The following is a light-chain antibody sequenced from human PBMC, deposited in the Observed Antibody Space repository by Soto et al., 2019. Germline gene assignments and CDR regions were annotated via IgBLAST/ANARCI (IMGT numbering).Light chain of an antibody. CDR1: QSLSSSY. V-gene: IGKV3-20*01. CDR2: GAS. J-gene: IGKJ1*01. CDR3: QHSGDFRWT. Sequence: EIVLTQSPGTLSLSPGERATLSCRASQSLSSSYLVWYQQKPGQAPRLLIYGASSRATGIPDRFSGSGSGTDFTLTISRLEPEDFAVYYCQHSGDFRWTFGQGTKMDIK.